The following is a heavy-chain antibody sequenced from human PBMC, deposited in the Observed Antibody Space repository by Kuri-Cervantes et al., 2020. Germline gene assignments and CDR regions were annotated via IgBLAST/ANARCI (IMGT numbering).Heavy chain of an antibody. CDR2: INSDGSST. D-gene: IGHD2-2*01. Sequence: GGSLRLSCAASGFTFSSYWMHWVRQAPGKGLVWVSRINSDGSSTSYADSVKGRFTISRDNSKITLYLQMNRLRAEDTAVYHCAKNWGRSSAMSDYWGQGTLVTVSS. J-gene: IGHJ4*02. CDR3: AKNWGRSSAMSDY. V-gene: IGHV3-74*01. CDR1: GFTFSSYW.